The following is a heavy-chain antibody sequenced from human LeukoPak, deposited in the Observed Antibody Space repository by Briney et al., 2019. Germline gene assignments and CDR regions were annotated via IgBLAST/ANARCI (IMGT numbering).Heavy chain of an antibody. D-gene: IGHD3-22*01. CDR3: ARGIYDSSPYFDY. Sequence: SGTLSLTCAVSGGSISSSNWWSWVRQPPGKGLEWIGEIYHSGSTNYNPSLKSRVTMSVDKSKNQFSLKLSSVTAADTAVYYCARGIYDSSPYFDYWGQGTLVTVSS. CDR2: IYHSGST. CDR1: GGSISSSNW. J-gene: IGHJ4*02. V-gene: IGHV4-4*02.